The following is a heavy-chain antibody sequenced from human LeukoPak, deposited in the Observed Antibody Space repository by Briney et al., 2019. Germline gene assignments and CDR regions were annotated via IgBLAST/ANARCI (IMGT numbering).Heavy chain of an antibody. D-gene: IGHD3-9*01. Sequence: GGSLRLSCAASGFSFSNYWMSWVRQAPGKGLEWVANIKEDGSEMSSVDSVKGRFTISRDNAKNALYLQMNSLGAEDTAVYYCARDWLTGDNLGRAMDVWGQGTTVTVSS. CDR1: GFSFSNYW. J-gene: IGHJ6*02. CDR3: ARDWLTGDNLGRAMDV. CDR2: IKEDGSEM. V-gene: IGHV3-7*05.